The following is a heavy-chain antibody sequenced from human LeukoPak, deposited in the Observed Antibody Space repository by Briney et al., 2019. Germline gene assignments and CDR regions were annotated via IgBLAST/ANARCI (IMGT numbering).Heavy chain of an antibody. CDR2: IDWDDDM. Sequence: SGPTLVNPTQTLTLTCTFSGFSLSTRGMCVSWIRQPPGKALEWLALIDWDDDMFYSTSLKTRLTISKVTSKNQVVLTMTNMDPVDTATYYCARTHYFDSSAYYYSFDYWGQGTPVTVSS. CDR3: ARTHYFDSSAYYYSFDY. V-gene: IGHV2-70*01. J-gene: IGHJ4*02. D-gene: IGHD3-22*01. CDR1: GFSLSTRGMC.